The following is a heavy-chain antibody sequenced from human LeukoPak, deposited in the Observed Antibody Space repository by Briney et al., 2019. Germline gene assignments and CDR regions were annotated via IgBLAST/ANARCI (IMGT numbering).Heavy chain of an antibody. J-gene: IGHJ4*02. CDR2: FDPEDGET. CDR1: GYTLTELS. V-gene: IGHV1-24*01. CDR3: ATNFVPSAYPMYYDILTGYRELDY. Sequence: ASVKVSCKVSGYTLTELSMHWVRQAPGKGREWMGGFDPEDGETIYAQKFQGRVTMTEDTSTDTAYMELSSLRSEDTAVYYCATNFVPSAYPMYYDILTGYRELDYWGQGTLVTVSS. D-gene: IGHD3-9*01.